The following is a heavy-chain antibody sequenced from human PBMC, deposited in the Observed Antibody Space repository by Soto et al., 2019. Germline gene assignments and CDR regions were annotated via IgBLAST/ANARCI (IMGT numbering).Heavy chain of an antibody. CDR3: ARPPEGSGSPTEY. V-gene: IGHV5-51*01. J-gene: IGHJ4*02. Sequence: GESLELSCKGSGYSFTSYWIGCVRQMPGKGLEWMGIIYPGDSDTRYSPSFQGQVTISADKSISTAYLQWSSLKASDTAMYYCARPPEGSGSPTEYWGEGILVTVSS. CDR1: GYSFTSYW. CDR2: IYPGDSDT. D-gene: IGHD1-26*01.